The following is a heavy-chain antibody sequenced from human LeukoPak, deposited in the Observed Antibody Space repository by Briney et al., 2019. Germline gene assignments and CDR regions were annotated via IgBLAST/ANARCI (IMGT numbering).Heavy chain of an antibody. J-gene: IGHJ5*02. CDR1: GFTFSSYW. Sequence: GGSLRLSCAASGFTFSSYWMNWVRQPPGKGLVGVSHINSDESITNYAASVTGPFTISRDNAKNPLYLQMNTLRDDDTAVYYCARGGQSALGSWGQGTLVTVSS. D-gene: IGHD2-2*03. CDR3: ARGGQSALGS. CDR2: INSDESIT. V-gene: IGHV3-74*01.